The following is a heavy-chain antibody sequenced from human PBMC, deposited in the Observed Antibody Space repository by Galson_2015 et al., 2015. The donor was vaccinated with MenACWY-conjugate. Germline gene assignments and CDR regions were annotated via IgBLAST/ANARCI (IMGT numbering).Heavy chain of an antibody. CDR2: FDPEDGET. Sequence: SVKVSCKVSGYTLTELSMHWVRQAPGKGLEWMGGFDPEDGETIYAQKFQGRVTMTEDTSTDTAYMELSSLRSEDTAVYYCARVQTNFGDLVGAFDIWGHGTMVTVAS. CDR1: GYTLTELS. D-gene: IGHD4-17*01. V-gene: IGHV1-24*01. CDR3: ARVQTNFGDLVGAFDI. J-gene: IGHJ3*02.